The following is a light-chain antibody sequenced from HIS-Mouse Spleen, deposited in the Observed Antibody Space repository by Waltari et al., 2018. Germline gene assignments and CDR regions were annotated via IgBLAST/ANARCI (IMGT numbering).Light chain of an antibody. CDR2: DVS. CDR1: SSDVGGYNY. V-gene: IGLV2-11*01. J-gene: IGLJ1*01. Sequence: QSALTQPRPVSGSPGQSVPISCPGTSSDVGGYNYSPWYQQHPGKAPKLMIYDVSKRPSGVPDRFSGSKSGNTASLTISGLQAEDEADYYCCSYAGSYTGVFGTGTKVTVL. CDR3: CSYAGSYTGV.